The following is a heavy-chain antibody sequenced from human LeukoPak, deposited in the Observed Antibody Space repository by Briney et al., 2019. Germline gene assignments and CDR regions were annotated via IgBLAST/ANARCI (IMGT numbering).Heavy chain of an antibody. J-gene: IGHJ6*03. Sequence: PSETLSLTCAVYGGSFSGSYWTWIRQPPGKGLDWIGEINHSGSTNYNPSLKSRVTISVDTSKNQFSLKLSSVTAADTAVYYCARAFSSRRGYYMDVWGKGTTVTVSS. D-gene: IGHD6-13*01. CDR2: INHSGST. CDR3: ARAFSSRRGYYMDV. V-gene: IGHV4-34*01. CDR1: GGSFSGSY.